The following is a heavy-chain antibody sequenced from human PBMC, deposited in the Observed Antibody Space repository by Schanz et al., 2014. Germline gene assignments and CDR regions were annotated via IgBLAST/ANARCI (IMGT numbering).Heavy chain of an antibody. CDR1: GFTFSSYG. V-gene: IGHV3-30*19. Sequence: LVESGGCVVQPGRSLRLSCAASGFTFSSYGMHWVRQVPGKGLEWVAVIYGGGIKYYADSVKGRFTISRDSSRNTLYLQMNSLKTEDTAVYYCARSPRMDVWGQGTMVTVSS. CDR3: ARSPRMDV. J-gene: IGHJ6*02. CDR2: IYGGGIK.